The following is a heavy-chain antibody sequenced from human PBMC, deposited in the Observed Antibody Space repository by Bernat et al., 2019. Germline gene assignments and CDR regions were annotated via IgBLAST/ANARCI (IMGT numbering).Heavy chain of an antibody. J-gene: IGHJ4*02. CDR2: IYFSGST. D-gene: IGHD3-16*01. CDR3: ARTNYYEGFDY. Sequence: QVQLQESGPGLVKPSQTLSLTCTVSGGSISSGGYYWSWIRQHPGKGLESIGHIYFSGSTHYNPSLKSRVTISVDTSKNQFSLKLSSVTAADTAVYYCARTNYYEGFDYWGQGTLVTVSS. V-gene: IGHV4-31*03. CDR1: GGSISSGGYY.